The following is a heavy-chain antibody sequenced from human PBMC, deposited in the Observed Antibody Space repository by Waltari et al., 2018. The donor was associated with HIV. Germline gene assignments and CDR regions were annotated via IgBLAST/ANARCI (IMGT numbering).Heavy chain of an antibody. CDR2: INPTTGTT. V-gene: IGHV1-46*01. Sequence: QVQLVQSGAEVREPGASVRLSCRASGYTFTSYYLNWVSQAPGKGLEWMGIINPTTGTTNYGQNCQGRVTMTRDTSTSTVYMELRSLTSEDTAVYYCARDGPHIVVVTVRTTDGFDIWGQGTMVIVSS. CDR1: GYTFTSYY. J-gene: IGHJ3*02. D-gene: IGHD2-21*02. CDR3: ARDGPHIVVVTVRTTDGFDI.